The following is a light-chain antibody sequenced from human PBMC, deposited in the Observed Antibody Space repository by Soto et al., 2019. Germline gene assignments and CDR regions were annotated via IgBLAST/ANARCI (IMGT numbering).Light chain of an antibody. CDR3: QQYGSSPWT. CDR2: GAS. V-gene: IGKV3-20*01. Sequence: ESVLTQSPGTLSLSPGKRATLSCRASQSVSSSYLAWYQQKPGQAPRLLIYGASSRATGIPDRFSGSGSGTDFTLTISRLEPEDFAVYYCQQYGSSPWTFGQGTKV. CDR1: QSVSSSY. J-gene: IGKJ1*01.